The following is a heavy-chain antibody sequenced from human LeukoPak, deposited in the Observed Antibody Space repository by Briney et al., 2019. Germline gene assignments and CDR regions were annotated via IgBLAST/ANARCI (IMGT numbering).Heavy chain of an antibody. V-gene: IGHV1-18*04. CDR1: GYTFTGYY. CDR2: ISVYRDIT. Sequence: ASVKVSCKASGYTFTGYYMHWVRQAPGQGLEWMGWISVYRDITNYAQKFQGRVTMTTDTSTSTAYMELRSLSSDDTAVYYCARDYFLNDYSLPYWGQGTLVTVSS. D-gene: IGHD4-11*01. CDR3: ARDYFLNDYSLPY. J-gene: IGHJ4*02.